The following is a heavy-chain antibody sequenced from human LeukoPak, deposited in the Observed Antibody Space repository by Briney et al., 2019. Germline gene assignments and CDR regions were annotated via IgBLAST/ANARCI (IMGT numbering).Heavy chain of an antibody. J-gene: IGHJ4*02. D-gene: IGHD6-19*01. V-gene: IGHV4-59*01. Sequence: SETLSLTCTVSGGSISSYYWSWIRQPPGKGLEWIGYIYYSGSTNYNPSLKSRVTISVDTSKNQFSLKLSSVTAADTAVYYCARDREVAGLDYWGQGTLVTVSS. CDR2: IYYSGST. CDR3: ARDREVAGLDY. CDR1: GGSISSYY.